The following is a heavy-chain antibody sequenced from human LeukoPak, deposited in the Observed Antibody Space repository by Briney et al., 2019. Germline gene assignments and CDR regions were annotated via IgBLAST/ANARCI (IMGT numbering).Heavy chain of an antibody. J-gene: IGHJ4*02. D-gene: IGHD3-22*01. CDR3: AKDPPGGFNRGYRDDF. CDR1: GIPFTTYA. Sequence: GSLRLSCAASGIPFTTYAMNWVRQAPGKGLEWVATISDGGGGTTYYADSVKGRFTISRDNSKSTLYLQMNDLRTDDTAAYFCAKDPPGGFNRGYRDDFWGQGTLVAVS. CDR2: ISDGGGGTT. V-gene: IGHV3-23*01.